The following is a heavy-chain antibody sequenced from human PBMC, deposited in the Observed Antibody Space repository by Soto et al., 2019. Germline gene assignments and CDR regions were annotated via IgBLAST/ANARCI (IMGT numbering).Heavy chain of an antibody. CDR2: ISHDGSNT. CDR1: GFTFSAYG. D-gene: IGHD1-20*01. J-gene: IGHJ5*02. Sequence: PGGSLRLSWAASGFTFSAYGIRWVRQAPGKGLEWVAVISHDGSNTNYADSVKGRFTISRDDSRNSVYLQMNSLKTEDTAVYYCTRDARYNAVSYSATWGQGTLVTVSS. CDR3: TRDARYNAVSYSAT. V-gene: IGHV3-30*03.